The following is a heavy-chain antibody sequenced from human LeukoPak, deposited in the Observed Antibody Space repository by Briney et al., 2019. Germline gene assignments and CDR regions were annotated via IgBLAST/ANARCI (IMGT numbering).Heavy chain of an antibody. CDR2: INHSGST. J-gene: IGHJ4*02. CDR3: ARERTDYDILTGYYNPLLDY. CDR1: GGSFSGYY. V-gene: IGHV4-34*01. D-gene: IGHD3-9*01. Sequence: PSETLSLTCAVYGGSFSGYYWSWIRQPPGKGLEWIGEINHSGSTNYNPSLKSRVTTSVDTSKNQFSLKLSSVTAADTAVYYCARERTDYDILTGYYNPLLDYWGQGTLVTVSS.